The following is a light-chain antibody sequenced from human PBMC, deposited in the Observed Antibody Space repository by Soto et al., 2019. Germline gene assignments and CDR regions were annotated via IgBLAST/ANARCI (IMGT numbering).Light chain of an antibody. CDR1: QGISNW. Sequence: DIPMTQSPSSVSASVGDRVSITCRASQGISNWFAWYQQKPGRAPKLLIYAASSLQSGVSSRFSGSESGTDFALTISSLQPEAFATYYCQQGNSFPFTFGPGAKVDIK. V-gene: IGKV1D-12*01. CDR2: AAS. J-gene: IGKJ3*01. CDR3: QQGNSFPFT.